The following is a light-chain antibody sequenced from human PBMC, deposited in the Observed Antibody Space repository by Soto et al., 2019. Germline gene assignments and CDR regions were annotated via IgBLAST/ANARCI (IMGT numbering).Light chain of an antibody. CDR2: AAS. Sequence: DIQMTQSPSSLSASVGDRVNMTCRASRSISRYLSWYQQKQGKAPNLLIYAASSLQSGVPSRFSGAGSGTDFTLTIGNLHPEDFAIYYCKQSYSSQWTFGQGTKVEI. V-gene: IGKV1-39*01. J-gene: IGKJ1*01. CDR3: KQSYSSQWT. CDR1: RSISRY.